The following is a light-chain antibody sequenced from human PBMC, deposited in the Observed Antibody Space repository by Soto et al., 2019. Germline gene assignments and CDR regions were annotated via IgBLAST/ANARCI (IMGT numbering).Light chain of an antibody. CDR1: QSVSRY. J-gene: IGKJ4*01. CDR2: DAS. CDR3: QQRSNWPST. Sequence: EIVLTQSPATLSLSPGERATLSCRASQSVSRYLAWYQQKPGQAPSILIYDASNRATGIPARFSGSGSGTDFTLTITSLEPEDFAVYYCQQRSNWPSTFGGGTKVEI. V-gene: IGKV3-11*01.